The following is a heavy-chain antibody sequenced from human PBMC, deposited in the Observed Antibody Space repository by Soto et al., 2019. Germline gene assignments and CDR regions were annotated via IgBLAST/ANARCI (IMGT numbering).Heavy chain of an antibody. CDR3: AKAGVGAIDY. Sequence: PGGSLRLSCAASGFTFDDYAMHWVRQAPGKGLEWVSGISWNSGSIGYTDSVKGRFTISRDNAKNSLYLQMNSLRAEDTALYYCAKAGVGAIDYWGQGTLVTVSS. CDR2: ISWNSGSI. D-gene: IGHD1-26*01. V-gene: IGHV3-9*01. CDR1: GFTFDDYA. J-gene: IGHJ4*02.